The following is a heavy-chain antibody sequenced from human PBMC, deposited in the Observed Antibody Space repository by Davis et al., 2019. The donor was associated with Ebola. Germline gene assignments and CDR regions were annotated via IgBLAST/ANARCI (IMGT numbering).Heavy chain of an antibody. J-gene: IGHJ4*02. V-gene: IGHV3-66*01. Sequence: GGSLRLSCAASGFSVSSNHMSWVRQAPGKGLEWVSVIYRGGPTHYADSVKGRFTISRDNSKNTLYLQMNRLRAKDTAVYYCAREVGTTGRGVEWHFDHWGQGTLVTVSS. CDR2: IYRGGPT. CDR3: AREVGTTGRGVEWHFDH. D-gene: IGHD3-10*01. CDR1: GFSVSSNH.